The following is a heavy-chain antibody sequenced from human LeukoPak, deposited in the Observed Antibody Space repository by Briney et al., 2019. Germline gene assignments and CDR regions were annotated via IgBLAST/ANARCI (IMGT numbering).Heavy chain of an antibody. CDR3: ARVVCDQYRGSFDS. D-gene: IGHD3-16*02. Sequence: GGSLRLSRAVSLLTPTYVVMTWVRQARGKGLGWVTYSSSGGSVIYYADSVKGRFTISRDNATSSLYLQMNSLRAEHTAGHYCARVVCDQYRGSFDSWGQGTLVTVSS. V-gene: IGHV3-48*03. CDR2: SSSGGSVI. CDR1: LLTPTYVV. J-gene: IGHJ4*02.